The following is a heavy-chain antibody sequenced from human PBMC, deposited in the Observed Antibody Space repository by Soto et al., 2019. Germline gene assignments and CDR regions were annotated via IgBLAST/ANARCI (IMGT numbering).Heavy chain of an antibody. CDR1: GGTFSSYA. V-gene: IGHV1-69*13. J-gene: IGHJ5*02. D-gene: IGHD2-15*01. CDR2: IIPIFGTA. CDR3: ARGYCSGGSCDWFDP. Sequence: SVKVSCKASGGTFSSYAISWVRQAPGQGLEWMGGIIPIFGTANYAQKFQGRVTITADESTSTAYMELSSLRSEDTAVYYCARGYCSGGSCDWFDPWGQGTLVTVSS.